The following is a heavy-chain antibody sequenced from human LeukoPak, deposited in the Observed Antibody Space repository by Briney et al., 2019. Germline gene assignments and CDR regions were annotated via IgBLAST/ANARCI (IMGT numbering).Heavy chain of an antibody. CDR1: GGSISPYY. J-gene: IGHJ5*02. D-gene: IGHD3-10*01. V-gene: IGHV4-59*01. CDR3: ARGGGSGRGNWFDP. Sequence: SETLSLTCTVSGGSISPYYWSWIRQPPGKGLEWVGYVCYSGSTNYNPSLKSRVTISVDTSKGQFSLKLTSVTAADTAVYYCARGGGSGRGNWFDPWGQGSLVIVSS. CDR2: VCYSGST.